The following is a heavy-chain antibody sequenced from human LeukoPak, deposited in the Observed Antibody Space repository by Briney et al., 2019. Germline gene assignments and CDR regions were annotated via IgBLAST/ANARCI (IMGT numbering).Heavy chain of an antibody. CDR1: GFTFSNYA. Sequence: GGSLRLSCAASGFTFSNYAMSWVRQAPGKGLEWVSAISGSGGSTYYADSVKGRFTISRDNSKNTLYLQMNSLRAEDTAVYYCAKDSSSWYTHYFDYWGQGTLVTVSS. CDR3: AKDSSSWYTHYFDY. V-gene: IGHV3-23*01. CDR2: ISGSGGST. D-gene: IGHD6-13*01. J-gene: IGHJ4*02.